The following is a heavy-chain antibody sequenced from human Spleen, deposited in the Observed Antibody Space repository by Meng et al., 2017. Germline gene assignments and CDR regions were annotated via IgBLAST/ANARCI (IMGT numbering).Heavy chain of an antibody. CDR2: INWNGDRI. Sequence: GGSLRLSCAASGFTFDDYGMSWVRQAPGKGLEWVSGINWNGDRIGYGDSVKGRFTISRDNAKNSLYLQMTSLRAEDTALYYCARRKRYGAYYWYFDLWGRGTLVTVSS. CDR1: GFTFDDYG. D-gene: IGHD4-17*01. V-gene: IGHV3-20*04. J-gene: IGHJ2*01. CDR3: ARRKRYGAYYWYFDL.